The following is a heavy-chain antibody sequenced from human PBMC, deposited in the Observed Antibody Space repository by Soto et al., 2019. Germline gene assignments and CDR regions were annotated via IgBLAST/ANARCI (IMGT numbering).Heavy chain of an antibody. J-gene: IGHJ4*02. CDR3: ARDRPYYDFWSGYRTDY. V-gene: IGHV3-7*01. CDR1: GFTFSSYW. CDR2: IKQDGSEK. Sequence: EVQLVESGGGLVQPGGSLRLSCAASGFTFSSYWMSWVRQAPGKGLEWVANIKQDGSEKYYMDSVKGRFTISRDNAKNSLYLQMNSLRAEDTAVYYCARDRPYYDFWSGYRTDYWGQGTLVTVSS. D-gene: IGHD3-3*01.